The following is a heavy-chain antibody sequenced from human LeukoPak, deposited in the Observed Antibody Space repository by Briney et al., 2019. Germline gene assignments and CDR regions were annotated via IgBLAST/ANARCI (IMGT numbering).Heavy chain of an antibody. D-gene: IGHD2-21*02. CDR3: AHRDVGDDTFDY. CDR2: IYWDDDK. CDR1: GFSLSSSAVG. V-gene: IGHV2-5*02. Sequence: SGPTLVNPTQTLTLTCTFSGFSLSSSAVGVGWIRQPPGKALEWLALIYWDDDKRYSPSLKSRLTITKDTSKYQVVLTMTNMDPVDTATYYCAHRDVGDDTFDYWGQGTLVTVSS. J-gene: IGHJ4*02.